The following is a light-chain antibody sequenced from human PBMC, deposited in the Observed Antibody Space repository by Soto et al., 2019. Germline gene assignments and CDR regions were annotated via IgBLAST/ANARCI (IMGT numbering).Light chain of an antibody. CDR2: GNS. V-gene: IGLV1-47*02. J-gene: IGLJ3*02. CDR1: SSNIGYNA. CDR3: SAWDDSLSGVV. Sequence: QSVLPQPPSASGTPGQRVNLSCYGSSSNIGYNAVNWYQQLPGKAPKLLMHGNSQRPSGVPDRFSGSKSGTSASLAISGLRTEDEADYYCSAWDDSLSGVVFGGGTKLTVL.